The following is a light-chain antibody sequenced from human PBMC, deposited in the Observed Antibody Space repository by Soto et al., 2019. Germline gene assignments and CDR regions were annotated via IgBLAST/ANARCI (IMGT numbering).Light chain of an antibody. J-gene: IGKJ1*01. V-gene: IGKV3-15*01. CDR1: QSVSSN. CDR3: QQYKNWPRT. Sequence: EIVMTQSPATLSVSPGERATLSCRASQSVSSNLAWYQQKPGQAPSLLIYGAFTRATGISARFSGSGSGTEFTLTISSLQSEDFAIYYCQQYKNWPRTFGQGTKVDIK. CDR2: GAF.